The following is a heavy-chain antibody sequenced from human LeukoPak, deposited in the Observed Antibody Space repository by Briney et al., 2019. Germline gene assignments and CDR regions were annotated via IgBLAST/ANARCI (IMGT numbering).Heavy chain of an antibody. CDR2: ISSSSSYI. D-gene: IGHD1-1*01. CDR1: GFTFSSYS. V-gene: IGHV3-21*04. CDR3: ARGEYTSGTFRGYYFDY. J-gene: IGHJ4*02. Sequence: GGSLRLSCAASGFTFSSYSMNWVRQAPGKGLEWVSSISSSSSYIYYADLVKGRFTISRDNAKNSLYLQMNSLRAEDTAVYSCARGEYTSGTFRGYYFDYWGQGTLVTVSS.